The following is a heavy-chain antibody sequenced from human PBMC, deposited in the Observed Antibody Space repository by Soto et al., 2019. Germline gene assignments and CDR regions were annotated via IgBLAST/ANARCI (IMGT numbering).Heavy chain of an antibody. J-gene: IGHJ4*02. Sequence: EVQLLESGGDLVQPGGSLRLSCAASGFTFSTYAMTWVRQVPGMGLDWVSSISSSGAHTYYVDSVKGRFTISRDNSKNTLYLQMNSLRAEDTAIYYCAIVSNSENYGDYWGRGTLVTVSS. CDR3: AIVSNSENYGDY. CDR2: ISSSGAHT. V-gene: IGHV3-23*01. CDR1: GFTFSTYA. D-gene: IGHD1-26*01.